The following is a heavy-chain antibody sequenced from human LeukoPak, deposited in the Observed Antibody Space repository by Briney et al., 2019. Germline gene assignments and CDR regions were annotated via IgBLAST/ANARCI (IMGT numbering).Heavy chain of an antibody. CDR3: ARHEIRIYYGSGTLNWFDP. CDR2: IYYSGNT. D-gene: IGHD3-10*01. CDR1: GGSISSSSYY. J-gene: IGHJ5*02. Sequence: SETLSLTCTVSGGSISSSSYYWGWIRQPPGKGLEWIGSIYYSGNTYYNPSLKSRVTISVDTSKNQFSLKLSSVTAADTAVYYCARHEIRIYYGSGTLNWFDPCGQGTLVTVSS. V-gene: IGHV4-39*01.